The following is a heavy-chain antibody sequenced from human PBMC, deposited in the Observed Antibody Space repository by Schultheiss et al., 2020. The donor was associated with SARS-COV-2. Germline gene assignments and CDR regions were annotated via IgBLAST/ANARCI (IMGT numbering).Heavy chain of an antibody. Sequence: SETLSLTCTVSGGSISSYYWGWFRQPPGKGLEWIGYIYYSGSTNYNPSLKSRVTISVDTSKNQFSLKLSSVTAADTAVYYCARGTPYSSSWPYWYFDLWGRGTLVTVSS. CDR3: ARGTPYSSSWPYWYFDL. CDR1: GGSISSYY. J-gene: IGHJ2*01. CDR2: IYYSGST. V-gene: IGHV4-59*01. D-gene: IGHD6-13*01.